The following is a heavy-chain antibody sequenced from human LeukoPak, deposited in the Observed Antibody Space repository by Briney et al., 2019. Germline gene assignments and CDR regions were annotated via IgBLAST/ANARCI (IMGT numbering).Heavy chain of an antibody. V-gene: IGHV5-51*01. J-gene: IGHJ6*02. CDR3: ARLRNSYGQVHGMDV. Sequence: GESLKISCKGSGYSITSDWIGWVRQMPGKGLEWMGIIYPGDSDTRYSPSFQGQVTISADKSISTAYQQWSSLKASDTAMYHCARLRNSYGQVHGMDVWGQGTTVSVSS. D-gene: IGHD5-18*01. CDR1: GYSITSDW. CDR2: IYPGDSDT.